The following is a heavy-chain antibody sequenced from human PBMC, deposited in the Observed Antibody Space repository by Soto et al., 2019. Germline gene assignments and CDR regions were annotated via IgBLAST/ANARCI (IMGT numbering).Heavy chain of an antibody. Sequence: GESLNISRQCSGYTFSHFWHACVLQLPGKGLEWIGITYTGDHETRYSPSFHGKVTISAEKSINAAYLQWNSLEASESACYFCARSPRSSSCFDHWGQGAPVTVSS. CDR1: GYTFSHFW. CDR3: ARSPRSSSCFDH. J-gene: IGHJ4*02. CDR2: TYTGDHET. V-gene: IGHV5-51*01. D-gene: IGHD6-13*01.